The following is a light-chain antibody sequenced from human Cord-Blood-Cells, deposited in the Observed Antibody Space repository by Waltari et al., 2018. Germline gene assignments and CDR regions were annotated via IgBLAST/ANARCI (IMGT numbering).Light chain of an antibody. CDR3: QSYDSSLSGVG. Sequence: QSVLTQPPSVSGAPGQRVTISCTGSSSNIGAGYDVHWYQQLPGTAPKLRIYGNGHRASGVPDRSAGSKSGTAASRASTGLQAEDEADYYCQSYDSSLSGVGFGGGTKLTVL. CDR1: SSNIGAGYD. J-gene: IGLJ2*01. V-gene: IGLV1-40*01. CDR2: GNG.